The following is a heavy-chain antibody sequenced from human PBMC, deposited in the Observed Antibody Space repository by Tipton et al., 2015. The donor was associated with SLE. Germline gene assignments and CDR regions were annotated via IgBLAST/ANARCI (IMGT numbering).Heavy chain of an antibody. V-gene: IGHV4-61*02. CDR2: IYISGST. CDR3: ARSQVDTAMVTFFDY. CDR1: GDSISSGSYY. Sequence: TLSLTCTVSGDSISSGSYYWSWIRQPAGEGLEWIGRIYISGSTNSNPSLKSRVTISLDTSKNQFSLKLSSVTASDTAVYYCARSQVDTAMVTFFDYWGQGALVTVSS. J-gene: IGHJ4*02. D-gene: IGHD5-18*01.